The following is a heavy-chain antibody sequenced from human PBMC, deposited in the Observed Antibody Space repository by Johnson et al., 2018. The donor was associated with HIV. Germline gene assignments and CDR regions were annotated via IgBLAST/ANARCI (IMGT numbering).Heavy chain of an antibody. CDR1: AFPVSSNY. CDR3: ARRVEGSRSDNEAFDI. J-gene: IGHJ3*02. D-gene: IGHD1-1*01. V-gene: IGHV3-66*01. CDR2: IYSGGST. Sequence: VQLVESGGGVVQPGGSLRLSCAAPAFPVSSNYMSWVRQAPGKRLAWVSVIYSGGSTSYADSVMGRFPISRANSNNTLYLHMNSLRAEDTAVYYCARRVEGSRSDNEAFDIWGQGTMVTVST.